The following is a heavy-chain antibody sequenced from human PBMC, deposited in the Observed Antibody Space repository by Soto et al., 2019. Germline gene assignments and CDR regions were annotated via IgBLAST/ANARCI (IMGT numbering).Heavy chain of an antibody. CDR2: IYYSGST. D-gene: IGHD2-2*01. CDR3: ARGLYCISTSCYVVWFDP. V-gene: IGHV4-30-4*01. J-gene: IGHJ5*02. Sequence: TLSLTCTFSGGSISSGDYYWSWIRQPTGKGLEWIGYIYYSGSTYYNPSLKGRVTISVDTSKNQFSLKLSSVTAADTAVYYCARGLYCISTSCYVVWFDPWGQGTLVTVS. CDR1: GGSISSGDYY.